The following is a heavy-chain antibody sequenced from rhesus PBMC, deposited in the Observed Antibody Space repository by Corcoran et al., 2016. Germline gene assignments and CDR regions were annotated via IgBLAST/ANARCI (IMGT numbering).Heavy chain of an antibody. D-gene: IGHD2-21*01. CDR2: ISYSGSP. Sequence: QLQLQESGPGLVKPSETLSLTCAVSGYSISSGYGWSWIRQPPGKGLEWIGYISYSGSPTYTPSLKSRVTSSRDTSKNQFSLKLSSVTAADTAVYYCARGGRRYCTGSGCYARDAFDFWGQGLRVTISS. CDR1: GYSISSGYG. V-gene: IGHV4-122*02. J-gene: IGHJ3*01. CDR3: ARGGRRYCTGSGCYARDAFDF.